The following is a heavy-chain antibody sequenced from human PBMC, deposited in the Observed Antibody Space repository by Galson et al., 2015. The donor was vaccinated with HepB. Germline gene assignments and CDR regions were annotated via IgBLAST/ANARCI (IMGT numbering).Heavy chain of an antibody. D-gene: IGHD3-3*02. CDR1: GFTVSSNY. CDR2: IYSGGST. CDR3: ARDLAYLEWLPGYYYYYGMDV. J-gene: IGHJ6*02. Sequence: SLRLSCAASGFTVSSNYMSWVRQAPGKGLEWVSVIYSGGSTYYADSVKGRFTISRDNSKNTLYLQMNSLRAEGTAVYYCARDLAYLEWLPGYYYYYGMDVWGQGTTVTVSS. V-gene: IGHV3-53*01.